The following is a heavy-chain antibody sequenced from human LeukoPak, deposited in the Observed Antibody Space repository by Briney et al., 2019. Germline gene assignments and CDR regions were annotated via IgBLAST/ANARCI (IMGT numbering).Heavy chain of an antibody. V-gene: IGHV3-74*01. CDR3: ASGRVPYGYSYGFGY. Sequence: GGSLRLSCAASGFTFSTYWMHWVRQAPGKGLVWVSRINSDGSSTTYADSVKGRFTISRDNAKNTVYLQMNSLRAEDTAVYFCASGRVPYGYSYGFGYWGQGALVTVSS. CDR2: INSDGSST. CDR1: GFTFSTYW. J-gene: IGHJ4*02. D-gene: IGHD5-18*01.